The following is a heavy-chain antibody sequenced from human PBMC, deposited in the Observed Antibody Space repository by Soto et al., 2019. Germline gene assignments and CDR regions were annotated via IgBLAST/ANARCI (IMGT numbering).Heavy chain of an antibody. Sequence: PGGSLRLSCAVSGFFFQNYAMHWVRLAPGKGLEWVAYIFYDGSNDNYADSVKGRFTVSRDNSEGMMYLQMNNLRVEDTGVYFCARAMTMTLARIFGMDVWGLGTTVTVSS. CDR3: ARAMTMTLARIFGMDV. CDR1: GFFFQNYA. CDR2: IFYDGSND. J-gene: IGHJ6*02. V-gene: IGHV3-33*01. D-gene: IGHD3-3*01.